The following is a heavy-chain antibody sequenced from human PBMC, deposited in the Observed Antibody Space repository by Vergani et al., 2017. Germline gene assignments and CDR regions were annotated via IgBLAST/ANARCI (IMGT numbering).Heavy chain of an antibody. J-gene: IGHJ4*02. CDR2: INHSGST. Sequence: QVQLQQWGAGLLKPSETLSLTCAVSGGSFSGYYWSWIRQPPGKGLEWIGEINHSGSTNYNPSLKSRVTISVDTSKNQFSLKLSSVTAADTAVYYCARRGQLWSIDYWGQGTLVTVSS. CDR1: GGSFSGYY. V-gene: IGHV4-34*01. CDR3: ARRGQLWSIDY. D-gene: IGHD5-18*01.